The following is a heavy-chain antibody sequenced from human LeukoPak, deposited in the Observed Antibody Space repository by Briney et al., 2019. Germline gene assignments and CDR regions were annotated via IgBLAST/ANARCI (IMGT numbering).Heavy chain of an antibody. Sequence: GGSLRLSCAASGFTFSRYGMHWVRQAPGEGLEWVAVIWYDGSKKFYADSVKGRFTISRGNSKNTLYLQMNSLRVEDTAVYYCSRANFGVDTYDYWGQGTLVTVSS. J-gene: IGHJ4*02. D-gene: IGHD3-3*01. CDR3: SRANFGVDTYDY. V-gene: IGHV3-33*01. CDR1: GFTFSRYG. CDR2: IWYDGSKK.